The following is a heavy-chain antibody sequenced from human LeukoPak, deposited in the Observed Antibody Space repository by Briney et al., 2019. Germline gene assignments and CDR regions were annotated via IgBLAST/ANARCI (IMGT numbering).Heavy chain of an antibody. J-gene: IGHJ4*02. D-gene: IGHD6-19*01. CDR2: ISWNSGSI. CDR1: GFTFDDYA. CDR3: AKDRGYSSGWPDY. Sequence: GRSLRLSSAASGFTFDDYAMHWVRQAPGKGLEWVSGISWNSGSIGYADSVKGRFTISRDNAKNSLYLQMNSLRAEDTALYYCAKDRGYSSGWPDYWGQGTLVTVSS. V-gene: IGHV3-9*01.